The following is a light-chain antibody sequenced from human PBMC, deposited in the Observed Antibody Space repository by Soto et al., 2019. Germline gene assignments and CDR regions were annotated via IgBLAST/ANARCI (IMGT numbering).Light chain of an antibody. Sequence: DIQMTQSPSSLSASVGDRVTITCQASQDISNYLNWYQQKPGKAPKLLIYDASNSETGVPSRFSGSVSGTDFTFTISSLQPEDIATYYCQQYDNLPITFGQGTRLEIK. CDR3: QQYDNLPIT. V-gene: IGKV1-33*01. J-gene: IGKJ5*01. CDR1: QDISNY. CDR2: DAS.